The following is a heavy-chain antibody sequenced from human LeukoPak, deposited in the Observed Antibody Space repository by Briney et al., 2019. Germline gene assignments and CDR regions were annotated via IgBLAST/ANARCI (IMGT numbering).Heavy chain of an antibody. D-gene: IGHD6-19*01. J-gene: IGHJ5*02. CDR1: GFTFSSYW. CDR2: IKQDESEK. CDR3: ASADSGRNSFAP. Sequence: PGGSLRLSCAASGFTFSSYWMSWVRQAPGKGLEWVANIKQDESEKYYVDSLKGRFTISRDNAKNSLYLQMNSLRAEDTAVYYCASADSGRNSFAPWGQGTLVIVSS. V-gene: IGHV3-7*01.